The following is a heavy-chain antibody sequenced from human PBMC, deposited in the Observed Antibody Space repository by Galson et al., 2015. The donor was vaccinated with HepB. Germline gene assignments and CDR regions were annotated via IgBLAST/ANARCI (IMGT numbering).Heavy chain of an antibody. Sequence: SLRLSCAASGFTFSSYWMSWVRQAPGKGLEWVANIKQGGSEKYYVDSVKGRFTISRDNAKNSLYLQMNSLRAEDTAVYYCARTYYDFWSGYYRDAFDIWGQGTMVTVSS. J-gene: IGHJ3*02. V-gene: IGHV3-7*01. CDR3: ARTYYDFWSGYYRDAFDI. CDR2: IKQGGSEK. D-gene: IGHD3-3*01. CDR1: GFTFSSYW.